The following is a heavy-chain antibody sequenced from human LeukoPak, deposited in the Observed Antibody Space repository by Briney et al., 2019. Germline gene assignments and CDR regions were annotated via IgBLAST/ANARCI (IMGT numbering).Heavy chain of an antibody. V-gene: IGHV3-15*01. J-gene: IGHJ5*02. D-gene: IGHD3-10*01. CDR2: IKSKIGGATA. CDR1: GITFSTAW. CDR3: ATDRAWFDP. Sequence: GGSLRLSCAASGITFSTAWMSWFRQAPGKGLEWVGRIKSKIGGATADYAAPEKDRFTISRDDSKNTLYLQMNSLKTEDTAVYYCATDRAWFDPWGQGTLVTVSS.